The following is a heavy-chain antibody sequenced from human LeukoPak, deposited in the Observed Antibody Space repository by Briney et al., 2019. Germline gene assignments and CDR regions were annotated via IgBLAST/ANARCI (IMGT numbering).Heavy chain of an antibody. D-gene: IGHD5-12*01. Sequence: GGSLRLPCAASGFTFSSYGMHWVRQAPGKGLEWVAVIWYDGSNKYYADSVKGRFTISRDNSKNTLYLQMNSLRAEDTAVYYCARARGGYDFDYWGQGTLVTVSS. CDR2: IWYDGSNK. V-gene: IGHV3-33*01. CDR1: GFTFSSYG. J-gene: IGHJ4*02. CDR3: ARARGGYDFDY.